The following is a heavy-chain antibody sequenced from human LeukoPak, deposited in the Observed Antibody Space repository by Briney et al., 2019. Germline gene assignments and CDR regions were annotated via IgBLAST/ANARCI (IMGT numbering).Heavy chain of an antibody. CDR1: GGSISSYY. D-gene: IGHD3-3*01. J-gene: IGHJ4*02. CDR2: IYYSGST. V-gene: IGHV4-59*01. Sequence: SENLSLTCTVSGGSISSYYWSWIRQPPGKGLEWIGYIYYSGSTNYNPSLKSRVTISVDTSKNQFSLKLSSVTAADTAVYYCARGRAQFLEWLFWGQGTLVTVSS. CDR3: ARGRAQFLEWLF.